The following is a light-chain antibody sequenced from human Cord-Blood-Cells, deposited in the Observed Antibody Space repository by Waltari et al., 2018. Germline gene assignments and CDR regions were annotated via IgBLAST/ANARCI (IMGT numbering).Light chain of an antibody. Sequence: SSELTQDPAVSVALGQTVRITCQGDSLRSYYASWYQQKPGQAPVLVIYGKNNRPSGIPYRFSGSSSGNTASLTITGAQAEDEADYYCNSWDSSGNHHVVFGGGTKLTVL. CDR2: GKN. J-gene: IGLJ2*01. CDR1: SLRSYY. V-gene: IGLV3-19*01. CDR3: NSWDSSGNHHVV.